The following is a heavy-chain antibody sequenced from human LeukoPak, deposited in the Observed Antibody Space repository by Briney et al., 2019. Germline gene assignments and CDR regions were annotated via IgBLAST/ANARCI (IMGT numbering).Heavy chain of an antibody. CDR3: ARAIGYDSSGYYYGTRAIHYYFDY. CDR2: VDGGGGGT. CDR1: GFTLSSYA. V-gene: IGHV3-23*01. Sequence: GGSLRLSCAASGFTLSSYAMTWVRQAPGRGLEWVSSVDGGGGGTYYADSVKGRFTISRDNSKNTLYLQMSSLRAEDTAVYYCARAIGYDSSGYYYGTRAIHYYFDYWGQGTLVTVSS. J-gene: IGHJ4*02. D-gene: IGHD3-22*01.